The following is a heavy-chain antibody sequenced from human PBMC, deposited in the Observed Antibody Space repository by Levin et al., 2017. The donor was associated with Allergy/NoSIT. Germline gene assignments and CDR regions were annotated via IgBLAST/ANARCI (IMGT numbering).Heavy chain of an antibody. CDR2: IYYSGST. V-gene: IGHV4-39*01. J-gene: IGHJ4*02. CDR1: GGSISSSSYY. CDR3: ARLKLLYYFDY. D-gene: IGHD1-26*01. Sequence: SETLSLTCTVSGGSISSSSYYWGWIRQPPGKGLEWIGSIYYSGSTYYNPSLKSRVTISVDTSKNQFSLKLSSVTAADTAVYYCARLKLLYYFDYWGQGTLVTVSS.